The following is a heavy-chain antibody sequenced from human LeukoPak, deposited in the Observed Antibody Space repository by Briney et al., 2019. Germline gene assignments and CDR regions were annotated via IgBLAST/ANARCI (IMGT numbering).Heavy chain of an antibody. CDR2: IRYSGSNQ. J-gene: IGHJ3*02. CDR3: ARGYSNAFDI. V-gene: IGHV3-30*02. D-gene: IGHD2-15*01. Sequence: PGGSLRLSCAASGFTFSYYGMDWVRQAPGRGLEWVAFIRYSGSNQYYADSVKGRFTISRDNSKNTLYLQMNSPRPEDTAVYYCARGYSNAFDIWGQGTMVTVSS. CDR1: GFTFSYYG.